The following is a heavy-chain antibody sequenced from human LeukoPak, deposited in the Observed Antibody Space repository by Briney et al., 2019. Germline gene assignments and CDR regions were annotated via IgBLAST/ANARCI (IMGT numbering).Heavy chain of an antibody. CDR1: GFTFSSYE. V-gene: IGHV3-48*03. D-gene: IGHD6-13*01. CDR3: ARDSSPRPVQPYYFDY. CDR2: ISSSGSTI. Sequence: GGSLRLSCAASGFTFSSYEMNWVRQAPGKGLEWVSYISSSGSTIYYADSVKGRFTISRDNAKNSLYLQMNSLRAEDTAVYYCARDSSPRPVQPYYFDYWGQGTLVTVSP. J-gene: IGHJ4*02.